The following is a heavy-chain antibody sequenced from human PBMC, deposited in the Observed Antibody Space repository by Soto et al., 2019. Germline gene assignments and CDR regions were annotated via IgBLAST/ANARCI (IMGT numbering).Heavy chain of an antibody. V-gene: IGHV3-7*05. Sequence: EVQLVESGGGLVQPGGSLRLSCAASGFTFSTYWMTWVRQASGKGLAWVAHVKQDGSEKYNVDSVKGRFTISRDNAKNSLYLQMNSLRAEDTAVYYCARGGGHTYGRLPGVYWGQGILVTVSS. CDR2: VKQDGSEK. CDR1: GFTFSTYW. D-gene: IGHD5-18*01. J-gene: IGHJ4*02. CDR3: ARGGGHTYGRLPGVY.